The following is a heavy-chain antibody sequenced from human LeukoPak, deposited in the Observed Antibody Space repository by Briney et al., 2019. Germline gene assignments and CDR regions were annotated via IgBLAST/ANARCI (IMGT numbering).Heavy chain of an antibody. CDR3: ARSDYGDYRFVY. CDR2: IYYSGST. J-gene: IGHJ4*02. Sequence: SETLSLTCTVSGGSISSYYWSWVRQPPGKGLAWMGYIYYSGSTNYNPSLKSGVTISVDTSKKQFSLRLSSVTGADTAVYYCARSDYGDYRFVYWGQGTLVTVSS. D-gene: IGHD4-17*01. CDR1: GGSISSYY. V-gene: IGHV4-59*01.